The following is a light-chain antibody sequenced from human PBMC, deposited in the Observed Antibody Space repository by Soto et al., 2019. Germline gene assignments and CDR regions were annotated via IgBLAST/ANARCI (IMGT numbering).Light chain of an antibody. CDR1: SSDVGSYNL. J-gene: IGLJ1*01. Sequence: QSVLTQPASVCGSLGQSITISCTGTSSDVGSYNLVSWYQQHPGKAPKLMIYEGSKRPSGVSNRFSGSKSGNTASLTISGLQAEDEADYYCCSYAGSSTYVFGTGTKVTVL. CDR3: CSYAGSSTYV. CDR2: EGS. V-gene: IGLV2-23*01.